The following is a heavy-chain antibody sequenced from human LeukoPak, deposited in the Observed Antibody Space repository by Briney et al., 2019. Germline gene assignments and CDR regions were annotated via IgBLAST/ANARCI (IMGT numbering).Heavy chain of an antibody. Sequence: SETLSLTCAVYGGSFSGYYWSWIRQPPGKGLEWIGEINHSGSTNYNPSLKSRVTITVDTSNNKFSLKLRSVTAADTAVYYCARERDGYNYDYWGQGTLVTVSS. J-gene: IGHJ4*02. CDR1: GGSFSGYY. CDR2: INHSGST. V-gene: IGHV4-34*01. D-gene: IGHD5-24*01. CDR3: ARERDGYNYDY.